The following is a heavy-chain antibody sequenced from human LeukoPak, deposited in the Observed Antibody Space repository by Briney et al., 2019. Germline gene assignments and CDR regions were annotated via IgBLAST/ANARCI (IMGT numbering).Heavy chain of an antibody. V-gene: IGHV3-30-3*01. CDR1: GFTFSTYA. J-gene: IGHJ4*02. CDR3: AREAVDYYDSSGYYYFDY. D-gene: IGHD3-22*01. CDR2: FSYDGSTQ. Sequence: GGSLRLSCAGSGFTFSTYAMHWVRQAPGKGLEWVALFSYDGSTQRYADSVKGRFTISRDNSKNTLYLQMNSLRAEDTAVYYCAREAVDYYDSSGYYYFDYWGQGTLVTVSS.